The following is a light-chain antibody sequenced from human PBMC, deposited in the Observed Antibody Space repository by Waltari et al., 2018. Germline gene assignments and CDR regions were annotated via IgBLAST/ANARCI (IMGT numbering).Light chain of an antibody. CDR2: DDS. V-gene: IGLV3-21*02. J-gene: IGLJ2*01. CDR1: NVGSNS. Sequence: SYVLTQPPSASVATGETARITRGGDNVGSNSVHWYQQKPGQAPLLVVYDDSARPSGIPDRFSASNSGNTATLTISRVENGDEADYYCQVWDTTSDRVVFGGGTKLTVL. CDR3: QVWDTTSDRVV.